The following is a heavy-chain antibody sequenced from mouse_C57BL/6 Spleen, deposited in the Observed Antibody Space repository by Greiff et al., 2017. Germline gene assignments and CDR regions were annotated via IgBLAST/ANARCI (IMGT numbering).Heavy chain of an antibody. V-gene: IGHV1-82*01. CDR3: ARGETGTGDYFDY. Sequence: VQLQQSGPELVKPGASVTISCKASGYAFSSSWLNWVKQRPGKGLEWMGRIYPGDGDTNYNGKFKGKATLTADTSSSTAYMQLSSLTSEDSAVYFCARGETGTGDYFDYWGQGTTLTVSS. CDR2: IYPGDGDT. J-gene: IGHJ2*01. CDR1: GYAFSSSW. D-gene: IGHD4-1*01.